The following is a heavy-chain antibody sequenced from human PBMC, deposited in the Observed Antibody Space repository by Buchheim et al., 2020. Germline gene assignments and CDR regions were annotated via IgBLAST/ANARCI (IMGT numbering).Heavy chain of an antibody. CDR1: GYTFTSFY. V-gene: IGHV1-46*01. CDR3: ARGESGSFYGFFDP. D-gene: IGHD2-15*01. CDR2: ITPGDGGT. J-gene: IGHJ5*02. Sequence: QVQLVQSGAEVKKPGASVKISCKASGYTFTSFYVHWVRQAPGQGLEWMGGITPGDGGTRYAQKFQGRVTMTRDTSTSPVHMELSSLRSEDTAVFYCARGESGSFYGFFDPWGQGTL.